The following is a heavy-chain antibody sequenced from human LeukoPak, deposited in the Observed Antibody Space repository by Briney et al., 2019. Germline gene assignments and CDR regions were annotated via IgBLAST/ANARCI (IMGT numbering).Heavy chain of an antibody. CDR3: ARHVTSSRFLEWLLSKGFDY. CDR2: IYYSGST. V-gene: IGHV4-39*01. D-gene: IGHD3-3*01. CDR1: GGSISSSSYY. Sequence: TSETLSLTCTVSGGSISSSSYYWGWIRQPPGKGLEWIGSIYYSGSTYYNPSLKSRVTISVDTSKNQFSLKLSSVTAADTAVYYCARHVTSSRFLEWLLSKGFDYWGQGTLVTVSS. J-gene: IGHJ4*02.